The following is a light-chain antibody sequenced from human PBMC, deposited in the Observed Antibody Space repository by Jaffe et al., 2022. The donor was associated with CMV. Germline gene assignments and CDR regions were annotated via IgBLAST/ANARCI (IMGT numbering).Light chain of an antibody. Sequence: EIVLTQSPATLSLSPGERATLSCRASQGVRSYLAWYQQKPGQAPRLLIYDASNRATGIPARFSGSGSGTDFTLTISSLEPEDFAVYYCHQRSNWPTFGQGTRLEIK. CDR1: QGVRSY. V-gene: IGKV3-11*01. J-gene: IGKJ5*01. CDR3: HQRSNWPT. CDR2: DAS.